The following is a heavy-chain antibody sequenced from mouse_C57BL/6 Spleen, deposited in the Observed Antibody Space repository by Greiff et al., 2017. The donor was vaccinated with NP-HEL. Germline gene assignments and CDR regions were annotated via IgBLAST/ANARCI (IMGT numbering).Heavy chain of an antibody. CDR1: GYAFSSYW. V-gene: IGHV1-80*01. J-gene: IGHJ4*01. CDR3: ARVYYYAMDY. Sequence: VQLQQSGAGLVKPGASVKISCKASGYAFSSYWMNWVKQRPGKGLEWIGQIYPGDGDTNYNGKFKGKATLTADKSSSTAYLQLSSLTSEDSAVYFCARVYYYAMDYWGQGTSVTVSS. CDR2: IYPGDGDT.